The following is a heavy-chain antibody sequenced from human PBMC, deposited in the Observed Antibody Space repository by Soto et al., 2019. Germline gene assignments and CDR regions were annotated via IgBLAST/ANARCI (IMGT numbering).Heavy chain of an antibody. CDR3: AKDRAYSSSWYDAFDI. V-gene: IGHV3-23*01. CDR1: GFTFSSYA. CDR2: ISGSGGST. D-gene: IGHD6-13*01. Sequence: SGGSLRLSCAASGFTFSSYAMSWVRQAPGKGLEWVSAISGSGGSTYYADSVKGRFTISRGNSKNTLYLQMNSLRAEDTAVYYCAKDRAYSSSWYDAFDIWGQGTMVTVSS. J-gene: IGHJ3*02.